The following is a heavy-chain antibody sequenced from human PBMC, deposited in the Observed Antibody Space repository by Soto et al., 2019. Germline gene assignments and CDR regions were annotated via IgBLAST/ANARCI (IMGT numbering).Heavy chain of an antibody. CDR1: GYTFTTSG. CDR3: ARQGSWPYYYYGLDV. Sequence: QVQLVQSGPEVKKPGASVKVSCEASGYTFTTSGISWVRQAPGQGLEWMGWISTYNGDTNSAQKFQGRVTMTADTSMGTVYMELMSLKSDDTAVYYCARQGSWPYYYYGLDVWGQGTTVTVSS. V-gene: IGHV1-18*01. D-gene: IGHD1-26*01. CDR2: ISTYNGDT. J-gene: IGHJ6*02.